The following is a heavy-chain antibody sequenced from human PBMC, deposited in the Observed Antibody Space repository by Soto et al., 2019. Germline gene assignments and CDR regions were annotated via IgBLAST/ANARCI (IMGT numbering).Heavy chain of an antibody. CDR1: GFSFSNDN. V-gene: IGHV3-7*01. CDR2: INQDGSEK. CDR3: ARDGVAAGLYLDN. Sequence: GSLRLSCAASGFSFSNDNMNWIRQAPGKGLEWVANINQDGSEKYYVDSVRGRFIISRDNAENSLYLQMNSLRAEDTALYYCARDGVAAGLYLDNWGQGTQVTVSS. D-gene: IGHD2-15*01. J-gene: IGHJ4*02.